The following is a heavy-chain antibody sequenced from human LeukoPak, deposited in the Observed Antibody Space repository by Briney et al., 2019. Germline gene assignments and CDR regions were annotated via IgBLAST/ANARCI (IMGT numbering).Heavy chain of an antibody. CDR3: ARAVGDLAVSGREDY. Sequence: GGSLRLSCAASGFTFSTYSMTWVRQAPGKGLEWVSSISSSRGYIYYADSLKGRFTISRDNAKNSLYLQMNSLRAEDTAVYYCARAVGDLAVSGREDYWGQGTLVTVS. D-gene: IGHD6-19*01. V-gene: IGHV3-21*01. CDR1: GFTFSTYS. CDR2: ISSSRGYI. J-gene: IGHJ4*02.